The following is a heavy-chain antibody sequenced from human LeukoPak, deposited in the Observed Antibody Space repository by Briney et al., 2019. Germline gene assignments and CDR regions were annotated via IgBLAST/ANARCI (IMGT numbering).Heavy chain of an antibody. CDR1: GGTFSSYA. D-gene: IGHD2-2*01. Sequence: SVKVSCKASGGTFSSYAISWVRQAPGQGLEWMGGIIPIFGTANYAQKFQGRVTITADESTSTAYMELSSLRSEDTAVYYCARVGYCSSTSCYYYFDDWGQGTLVTVSS. V-gene: IGHV1-69*13. CDR3: ARVGYCSSTSCYYYFDD. J-gene: IGHJ4*02. CDR2: IIPIFGTA.